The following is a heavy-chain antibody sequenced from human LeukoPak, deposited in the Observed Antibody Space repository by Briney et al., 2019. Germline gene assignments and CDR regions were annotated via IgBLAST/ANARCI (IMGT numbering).Heavy chain of an antibody. Sequence: PGRSLGLSCAASGFTFSSYGMHWVRQAPGKGLEWVAVIWYDGSNKYYADSVKGRLTISRDNSKNTLYLQMNSLRAEDTAVYYCAREPHSYYDFWSGFTNRGAYFDYWGQGTLVTVSS. J-gene: IGHJ4*02. CDR3: AREPHSYYDFWSGFTNRGAYFDY. CDR1: GFTFSSYG. V-gene: IGHV3-33*01. D-gene: IGHD3-3*01. CDR2: IWYDGSNK.